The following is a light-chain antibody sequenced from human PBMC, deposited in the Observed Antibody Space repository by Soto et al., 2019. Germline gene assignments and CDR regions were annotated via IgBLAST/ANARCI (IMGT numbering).Light chain of an antibody. CDR1: QSISSW. Sequence: DIQMTQSPSTLSASVGDRVTITCRASQSISSWLAWYQQKPGKAPKLLIYKASSLESGVPSRFSGSGSGTEYTLTISSLQPDDFATYYGQQYNSYRYTFCQGTKLEIK. V-gene: IGKV1-5*03. J-gene: IGKJ2*01. CDR3: QQYNSYRYT. CDR2: KAS.